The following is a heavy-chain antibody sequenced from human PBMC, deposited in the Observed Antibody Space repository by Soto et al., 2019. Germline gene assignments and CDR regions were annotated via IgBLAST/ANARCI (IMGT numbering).Heavy chain of an antibody. J-gene: IGHJ4*02. Sequence: EAQLVESGGGLIQPGGSLRLSCAVSGFTVSNNYMSWVRQAPGKGLEGVSVIYSGGYTAYGDSVKGRFTISRDNSKNTIFLQMNTRGAADPAVYYWATTRGGGGYWGQGTLVTVSS. D-gene: IGHD3-10*01. CDR2: IYSGGYT. CDR1: GFTVSNNY. V-gene: IGHV3-53*01. CDR3: ATTRGGGGY.